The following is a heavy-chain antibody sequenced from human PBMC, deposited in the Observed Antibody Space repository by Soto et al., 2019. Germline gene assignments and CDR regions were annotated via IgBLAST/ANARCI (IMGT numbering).Heavy chain of an antibody. CDR3: ARGGYYYENSGQNAYDY. D-gene: IGHD3-22*01. V-gene: IGHV4-31*03. CDR1: GGSISSGGYY. J-gene: IGHJ4*01. CDR2: IYYGGST. Sequence: LTCTVSGGSISSGGYYWSWIRQHPGKGLEWIGYIYYGGSTYYNPSLKSRATISGDTSKNQFSLKLSSVTAADTAVYYCARGGYYYENSGQNAYDYWGQGILVTVSS.